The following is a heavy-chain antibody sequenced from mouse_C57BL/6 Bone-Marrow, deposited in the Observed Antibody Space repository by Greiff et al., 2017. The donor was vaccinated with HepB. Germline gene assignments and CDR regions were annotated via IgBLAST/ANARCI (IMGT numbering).Heavy chain of an antibody. CDR2: IYPRSGNT. CDR3: ARILYDGYLYYFDY. D-gene: IGHD2-3*01. V-gene: IGHV1-81*01. Sequence: QVQLKESGAELARPGASVKLSCKASGYTFTSYGISWVKQRTGQGLEWIGEIYPRSGNTYYNEKFKGKATLTADKSSSTAYMELRSLTSEDSAVYFCARILYDGYLYYFDYWGQGTTLTVSS. J-gene: IGHJ2*01. CDR1: GYTFTSYG.